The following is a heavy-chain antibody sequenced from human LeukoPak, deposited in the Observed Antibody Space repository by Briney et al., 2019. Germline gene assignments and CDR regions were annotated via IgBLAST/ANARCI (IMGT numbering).Heavy chain of an antibody. J-gene: IGHJ4*02. CDR2: INSDATST. CDR1: GFTYSNYW. D-gene: IGHD1-26*01. Sequence: GGSLRLSCAASGFTYSNYWMHWVRQTPGKGLVWVSRINSDATSTSYADSVKGRFTISRDRAKNTLYLQMNGLRADDTAVYYCATSLYSGTKLDYWGQGALVTVSS. V-gene: IGHV3-74*01. CDR3: ATSLYSGTKLDY.